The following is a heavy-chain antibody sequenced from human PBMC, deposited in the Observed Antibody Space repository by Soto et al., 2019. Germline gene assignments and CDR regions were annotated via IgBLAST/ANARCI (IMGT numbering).Heavy chain of an antibody. J-gene: IGHJ4*02. D-gene: IGHD2-2*01. CDR3: AKDLIGYCGGSTCNVFQS. Sequence: QVQLIESGGGVVQPGRSLRLSCAASGFIFNSYDMHWVRQAPGKGLEWVAFLSHDGSKRLYADSLKGRITMSRDNFNNTLYLEVHSLIPEDTAVYYCAKDLIGYCGGSTCNVFQSWGQGTLVTVSS. V-gene: IGHV3-30*18. CDR1: GFIFNSYD. CDR2: LSHDGSKR.